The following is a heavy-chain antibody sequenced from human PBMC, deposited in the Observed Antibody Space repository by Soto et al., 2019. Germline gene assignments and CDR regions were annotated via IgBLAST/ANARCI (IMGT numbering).Heavy chain of an antibody. CDR2: ISSDGNNK. CDR3: AKDLLPNTVTTCGS. Sequence: QVQLVESGGGAVQPGRSLRLSCAAAGFTFDGHGMHGVRQAPGKGLEWVAVISSDGNNKYYADSVKGRFTISRDNFNNILYLQMSSLRAEDTAVYYCAKDLLPNTVTTCGSWGQGTLVTVSS. J-gene: IGHJ5*02. V-gene: IGHV3-30*18. D-gene: IGHD4-17*01. CDR1: GFTFDGHG.